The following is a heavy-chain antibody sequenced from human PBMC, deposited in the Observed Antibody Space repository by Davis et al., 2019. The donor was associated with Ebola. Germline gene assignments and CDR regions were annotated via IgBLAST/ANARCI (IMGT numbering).Heavy chain of an antibody. J-gene: IGHJ4*02. V-gene: IGHV3-9*01. CDR3: ARDDNTVTTSYFDY. CDR1: GFTFDDYA. D-gene: IGHD4-17*01. CDR2: ISWNSGSI. Sequence: GGSLRFSCAASGFTFDDYAMHWVRQAPGKGLEWVSGISWNSGSIGYADSVKGRFTISRDNAKNSLYLQMNSLRAEDTAVYYCARDDNTVTTSYFDYWGQGTLVTVSS.